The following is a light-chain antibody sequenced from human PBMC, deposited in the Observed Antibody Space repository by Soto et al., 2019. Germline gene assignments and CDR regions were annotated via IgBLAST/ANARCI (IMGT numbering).Light chain of an antibody. CDR1: SSNIGSNY. Sequence: QSVLTQPPSASGTPGQRVTISCSGSSSNIGSNYVYWYQQLPGTAPKLIIYSNNQRPSGVPDLFSGSKSGTSASLAISGLRSEDEADYYCGAWDDSLIGPAFGGGTKATVL. CDR2: SNN. V-gene: IGLV1-47*02. J-gene: IGLJ2*01. CDR3: GAWDDSLIGPA.